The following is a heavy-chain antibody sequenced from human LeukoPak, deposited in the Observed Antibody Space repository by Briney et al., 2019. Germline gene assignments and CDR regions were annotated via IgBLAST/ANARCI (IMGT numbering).Heavy chain of an antibody. V-gene: IGHV4-34*01. CDR2: INHSGST. CDR3: ARGLGDSSGPDY. J-gene: IGHJ4*02. Sequence: TSETLSLTCAVYGGSFSGYYWSWIRQPPGKGLEWIGEINHSGSTNYNPSLKSRVTISVDTSKNQFSLELSSVTAADTAVYYCARGLGDSSGPDYWGQGTLVTVSS. D-gene: IGHD3-22*01. CDR1: GGSFSGYY.